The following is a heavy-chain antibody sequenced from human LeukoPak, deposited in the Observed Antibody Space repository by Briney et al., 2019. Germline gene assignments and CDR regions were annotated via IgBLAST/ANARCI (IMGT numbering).Heavy chain of an antibody. Sequence: PGGSLRLSCAASGFTFSSYAMSWVRQAPGKGLEWVSAISGSGGTTYYADSVKGRFTISRDNSKNTLYLQMNSLRAEDTAVYYCARAYAPRYYYYMDVWGKGTTVTISS. CDR3: ARAYAPRYYYYMDV. CDR1: GFTFSSYA. V-gene: IGHV3-23*01. CDR2: ISGSGGTT. J-gene: IGHJ6*03.